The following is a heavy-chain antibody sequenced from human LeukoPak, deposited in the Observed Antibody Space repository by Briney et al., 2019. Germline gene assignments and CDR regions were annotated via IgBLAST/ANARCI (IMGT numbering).Heavy chain of an antibody. CDR3: AREYYDFWSGYYPSRGNDAFDI. J-gene: IGHJ3*02. CDR1: GFTFSSYA. CDR2: ISYDGSNK. D-gene: IGHD3-3*01. Sequence: GGSLRLSCAASGFTFSSYAMHWVRQAPGKGLEWVAVISYDGSNKYYADSVKGRFTISRDNSKNTLYLQMNSLRAEDTAVYYCAREYYDFWSGYYPSRGNDAFDIWGQGTMVTVSS. V-gene: IGHV3-30*04.